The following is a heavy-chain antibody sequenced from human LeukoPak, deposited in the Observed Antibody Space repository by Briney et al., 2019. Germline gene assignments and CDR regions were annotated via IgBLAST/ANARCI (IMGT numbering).Heavy chain of an antibody. CDR1: GFTFSSYE. J-gene: IGHJ4*02. CDR3: ASDFSGVYGY. D-gene: IGHD6-25*01. CDR2: ISSSSSYK. Sequence: KAGGSLRLSCAASGFTFSSYEMNWVRQAPGKGLEWVSSISSSSSYKYYADSVKGRFTISRDNAKNSLYLQMNSLRAEDTAVYYCASDFSGVYGYWGQGTLVTVSS. V-gene: IGHV3-21*01.